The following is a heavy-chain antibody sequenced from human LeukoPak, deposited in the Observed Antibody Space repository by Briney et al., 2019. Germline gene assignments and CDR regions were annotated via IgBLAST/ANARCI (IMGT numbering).Heavy chain of an antibody. V-gene: IGHV1-69*05. CDR1: GGTFSSYA. J-gene: IGHJ6*03. CDR3: ARQTSSSWPVPSYYYYYMDV. Sequence: GASVKVSCTASGGTFSSYAISWVRQAPGQGLEWMGGIIPIFGTANYAQKFQGRVTITTDESTSTAYMELSSLRSEDTAVYYCARQTSSSWPVPSYYYYYMDVWGKGTTVTVSS. D-gene: IGHD6-13*01. CDR2: IIPIFGTA.